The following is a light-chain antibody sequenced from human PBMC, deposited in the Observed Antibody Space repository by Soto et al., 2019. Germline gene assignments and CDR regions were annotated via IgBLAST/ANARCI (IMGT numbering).Light chain of an antibody. CDR2: EVS. CDR3: AVWDDGLNGYV. J-gene: IGLJ1*01. CDR1: SSDVGGYDY. V-gene: IGLV2-8*01. Sequence: QSVLTQPPSASGSPGQSVTISCTGSSSDVGGYDYVSWYQQHPGKAPKLLIYEVSKRPSGVPDRFSGSKSGNTASLTVSGLQAEDEADYCCAVWDDGLNGYVFGTGTKVTVL.